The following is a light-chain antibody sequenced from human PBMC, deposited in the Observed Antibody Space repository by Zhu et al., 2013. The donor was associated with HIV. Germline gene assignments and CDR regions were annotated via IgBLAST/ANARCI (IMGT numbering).Light chain of an antibody. CDR1: QSVTSN. CDR3: QQYETSPIT. CDR2: GAS. Sequence: EIVMTQSPATLSVSPGERATLSCRASQSVTSNLAWYQQKRGQAPRLLIYGASTRATGIPARFSGSGSGTEFTLTISSLQSEDFAVYYCQQYETSPITFGQGTRLEIQ. J-gene: IGKJ5*01. V-gene: IGKV3-15*01.